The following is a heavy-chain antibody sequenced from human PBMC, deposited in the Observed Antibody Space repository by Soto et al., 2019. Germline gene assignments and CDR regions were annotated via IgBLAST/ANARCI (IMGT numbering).Heavy chain of an antibody. CDR2: IIPIFGTA. CDR1: GGTFSSYA. CDR3: ATASVRGYDPGRIFYFDY. V-gene: IGHV1-69*13. Sequence: ASVKVSCKASGGTFSSYAISWVRQAPGQGLEWMGGIIPIFGTANYAQKFQGRVTITADESTSTAYMELSSLRSEDTAVYYCATASVRGYDPGRIFYFDYWGQGTLVTVSS. D-gene: IGHD5-12*01. J-gene: IGHJ4*02.